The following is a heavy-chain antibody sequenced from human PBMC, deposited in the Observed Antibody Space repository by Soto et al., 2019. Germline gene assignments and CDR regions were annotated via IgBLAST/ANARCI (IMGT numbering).Heavy chain of an antibody. CDR2: SSATGAGT. D-gene: IGHD1-7*01. V-gene: IGHV3-23*01. CDR1: GFTFSSSG. J-gene: IGHJ4*02. CDR3: AKDRRAGGNYGLYSDF. Sequence: EVQLLESGGGLVQPGGSLRLSCAASGFTFSSSGMTWVRQAPGKGLEWVSFSSATGAGTYYADSVKGRFTISRDNSKNTLYLQMTSLRADDTAVYYCAKDRRAGGNYGLYSDFWGQGALVIVSS.